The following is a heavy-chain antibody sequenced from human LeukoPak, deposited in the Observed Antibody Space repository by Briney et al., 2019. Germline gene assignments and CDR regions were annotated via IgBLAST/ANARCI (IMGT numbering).Heavy chain of an antibody. CDR1: GYTFTTYW. CDR3: VRYPGQATSHYELWSAHAA. J-gene: IGHJ5*01. D-gene: IGHD3-3*01. CDR2: IYPGDSDT. Sequence: GESLKISCKGSGYTFTTYWIAWVRQMPGKGLEWMGIIYPGDSDTTYSPSFQGQVTISVDKSINTAYLQWRSLKASHTAVYNCVRYPGQATSHYELWSAHAAWGHGTLVTVSS. V-gene: IGHV5-51*01.